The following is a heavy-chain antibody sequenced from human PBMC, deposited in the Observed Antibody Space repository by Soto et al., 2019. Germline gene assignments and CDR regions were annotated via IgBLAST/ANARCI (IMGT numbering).Heavy chain of an antibody. V-gene: IGHV4-39*01. CDR3: ARITGRHLDY. CDR1: SGSISVTNVF. CDR2: VDYSGTA. D-gene: IGHD1-20*01. Sequence: SETLSLTCTVSSGSISVTNVFWGWVRQPSGKGLEWIGNVDYSGTAYFSPSLATRVTFHVDTSKNQFSLTPYSVTAADTAVYYCARITGRHLDYWGQGILVTVSS. J-gene: IGHJ4*02.